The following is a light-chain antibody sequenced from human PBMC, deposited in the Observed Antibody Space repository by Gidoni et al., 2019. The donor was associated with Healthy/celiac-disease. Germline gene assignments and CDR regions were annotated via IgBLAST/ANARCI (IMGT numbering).Light chain of an antibody. V-gene: IGKV2-28*01. CDR2: LGS. CDR1: QSILHSNGYNY. J-gene: IGKJ1*01. Sequence: DIVMTQSPLSLPVTPGEPASISCRSSQSILHSNGYNYLDWYLQKPGQSPQLLIDLGSNRASGVPDRFSGSGSGTDFTLKISRVEAEDVGVYYCMQALQTPPTFGQXTKVEIK. CDR3: MQALQTPPT.